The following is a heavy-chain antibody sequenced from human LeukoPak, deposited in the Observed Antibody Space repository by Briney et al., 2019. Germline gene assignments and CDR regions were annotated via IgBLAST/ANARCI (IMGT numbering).Heavy chain of an antibody. J-gene: IGHJ4*02. CDR1: GFTFSSYW. CDR2: INSDGSST. Sequence: GGSLRLSCAASGFTFSSYWMHWVRQAPGKGLVWVSRINSDGSSTSYADSVKGRFTISRDNAKNTLYLQMNSLRAEDTAVYYCARSPYYDSSGYSFDYWGQGTLVTVSS. D-gene: IGHD3-22*01. V-gene: IGHV3-74*01. CDR3: ARSPYYDSSGYSFDY.